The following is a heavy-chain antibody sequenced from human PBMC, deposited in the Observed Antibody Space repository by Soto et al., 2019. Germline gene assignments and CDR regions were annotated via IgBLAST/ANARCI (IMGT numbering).Heavy chain of an antibody. D-gene: IGHD3-22*01. Sequence: GGSLRLSCAASGFTFSSYGMHWVRQAPGKGLEWVAVIWYDGSNKYYADSVKGRFTISRDNSKNTLYLQMNSLRAEDTAVYYCARSVGDYYDSSGYSYLDYWGQGTLVTVSS. J-gene: IGHJ4*02. CDR1: GFTFSSYG. CDR3: ARSVGDYYDSSGYSYLDY. V-gene: IGHV3-33*01. CDR2: IWYDGSNK.